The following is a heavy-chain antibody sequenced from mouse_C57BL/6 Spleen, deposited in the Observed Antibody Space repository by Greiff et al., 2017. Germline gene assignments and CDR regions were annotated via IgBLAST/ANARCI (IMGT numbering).Heavy chain of an antibody. Sequence: ESGPGLVKPSQSLSLTCSVTGYSITSGYYWNWIRQFPGNKLEWMGYISYDGSNNYNPSLKNRISITRDTAKNQFFLKLNSVTTEDTATYYCARDSSGAMDYWGQGTSVTVSS. J-gene: IGHJ4*01. CDR3: ARDSSGAMDY. CDR1: GYSITSGYY. CDR2: ISYDGSN. V-gene: IGHV3-6*01. D-gene: IGHD3-2*02.